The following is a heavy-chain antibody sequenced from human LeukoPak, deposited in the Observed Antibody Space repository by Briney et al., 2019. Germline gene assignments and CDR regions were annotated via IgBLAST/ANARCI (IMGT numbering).Heavy chain of an antibody. D-gene: IGHD2-2*01. CDR1: GGSISSGSYY. CDR2: IYTSGST. Sequence: SQTLSLTCTVSGGSISSGSYYWSWIRQPAGKGLEWIGRIYTSGSTNYNPSLKSRVTISVDTSKNQFSLKLSSVTAADTAVYYCARVGYCSSTSCDFDYWGQGTLVTVSS. V-gene: IGHV4-61*02. CDR3: ARVGYCSSTSCDFDY. J-gene: IGHJ4*02.